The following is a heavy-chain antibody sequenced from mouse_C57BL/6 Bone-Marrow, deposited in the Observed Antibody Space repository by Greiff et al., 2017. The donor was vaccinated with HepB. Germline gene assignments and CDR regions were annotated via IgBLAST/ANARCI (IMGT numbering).Heavy chain of an antibody. J-gene: IGHJ1*03. CDR1: GFTFSSYA. Sequence: DVMLVESGGGLVKPGGSLKLSCAASGFTFSSYAMSWVRQTPEKRLEWVATISDGGSYTYYPDNVKGRFTISRDNAKNNLYLQMSHLKSEDTAMYYCARDLRYYGSSLYWYFDVWGTGTTVTVSS. D-gene: IGHD1-1*01. CDR3: ARDLRYYGSSLYWYFDV. V-gene: IGHV5-4*01. CDR2: ISDGGSYT.